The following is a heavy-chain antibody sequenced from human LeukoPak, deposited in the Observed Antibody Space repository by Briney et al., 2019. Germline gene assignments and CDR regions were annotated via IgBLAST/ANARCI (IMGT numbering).Heavy chain of an antibody. Sequence: SETLSLTCTVSGGSISSGGYYWSWLRQHPGQGLEWIGYIYYSGSTYYNPSLKSRVTISVDTSKNQFSLKLSSVTAADTAVYYCARLSGYDAFDIWGQGTMVTVSS. D-gene: IGHD5-12*01. J-gene: IGHJ3*02. CDR2: IYYSGST. CDR1: GGSISSGGYY. V-gene: IGHV4-31*03. CDR3: ARLSGYDAFDI.